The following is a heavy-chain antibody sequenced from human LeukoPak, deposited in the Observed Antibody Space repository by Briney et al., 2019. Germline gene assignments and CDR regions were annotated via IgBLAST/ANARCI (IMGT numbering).Heavy chain of an antibody. CDR2: INPSGGST. Sequence: ASVNVSCKASGYTFTSYYMHWVRQAPGQGLEWMGIINPSGGSTSYAQKFQGRVTMTRDTSTSTVYMELSSLKFADTAVYYCARGGSSRIKANDYWGQGTLVTVSS. CDR3: ARGGSSRIKANDY. CDR1: GYTFTSYY. J-gene: IGHJ4*02. V-gene: IGHV1-46*01. D-gene: IGHD3-16*02.